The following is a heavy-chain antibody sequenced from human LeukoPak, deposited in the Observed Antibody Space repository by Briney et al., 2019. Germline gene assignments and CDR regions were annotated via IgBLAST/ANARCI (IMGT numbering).Heavy chain of an antibody. CDR3: AKGKSLPHYYYYGMDV. J-gene: IGHJ6*02. Sequence: GGSLRLSCAASGFTFSTSAMNWVRQAPGKGLEWVSVIGGSGDTTYYADSVRGRFTISRDNFKNTLYLQMNSLPAEDTAIYYCAKGKSLPHYYYYGMDVWGQGTTVTASS. CDR2: IGGSGDTT. CDR1: GFTFSTSA. V-gene: IGHV3-23*01.